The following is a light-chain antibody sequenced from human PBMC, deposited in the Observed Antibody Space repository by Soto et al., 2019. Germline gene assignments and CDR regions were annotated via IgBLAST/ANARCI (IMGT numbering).Light chain of an antibody. V-gene: IGKV3-15*01. Sequence: EIVLTQSPGTLSLSPGERATLSFRASQNIKNNLAWYQQKPGQGPRLLIFGTSSRATGIPARFSGSGSGTLFTLTITSLQSEDFAVYYCQRYNNWPSFGPGTKVDIK. J-gene: IGKJ3*01. CDR1: QNIKNN. CDR3: QRYNNWPS. CDR2: GTS.